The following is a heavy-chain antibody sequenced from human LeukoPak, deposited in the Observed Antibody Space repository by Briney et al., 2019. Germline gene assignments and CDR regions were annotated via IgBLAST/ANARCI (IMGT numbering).Heavy chain of an antibody. CDR1: GGSLSSGSYY. Sequence: SETLSLTCTVSGGSLSSGSYYWSWIRQPAGKGLEWIGRIYTSRSTNYNPSLKSRVTISVDTSKNQFSLKLSSVTAADTAVYYCARERVLRFLEWPSGSFDCWGQGTLVTVSS. D-gene: IGHD3-3*01. J-gene: IGHJ4*02. V-gene: IGHV4-61*02. CDR3: ARERVLRFLEWPSGSFDC. CDR2: IYTSRST.